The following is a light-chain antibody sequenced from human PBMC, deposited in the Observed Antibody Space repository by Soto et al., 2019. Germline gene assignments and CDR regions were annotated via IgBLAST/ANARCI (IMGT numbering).Light chain of an antibody. J-gene: IGLJ3*02. CDR3: AAWGDSLNTWV. V-gene: IGLV1-44*01. CDR1: SSNIGSNA. CDR2: SDD. Sequence: QSVLTQSPSASGTPGQRVTISCSGSSSNIGSNAVSWYQHFPGTAPKVLIYSDDQRPSGVPDRFSGSKSGTSASLAISGLRAEDEADYFCAAWGDSLNTWVFGGGTQLTVL.